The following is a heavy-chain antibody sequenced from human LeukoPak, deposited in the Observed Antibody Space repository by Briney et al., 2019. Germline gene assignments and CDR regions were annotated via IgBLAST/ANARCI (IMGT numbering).Heavy chain of an antibody. CDR3: ARGKVATYYYYYYMDV. D-gene: IGHD5-12*01. J-gene: IGHJ6*03. Sequence: SETLSLTCTVSGGSISSYYWSWIRQPPGKGLEWIGYIYYSGSTNYNPSLKSRVTISVDTSKNQFSLKLSSVTAADTAVYYCARGKVATYYYYYYMDVWGKGTTVTVSS. V-gene: IGHV4-59*01. CDR1: GGSISSYY. CDR2: IYYSGST.